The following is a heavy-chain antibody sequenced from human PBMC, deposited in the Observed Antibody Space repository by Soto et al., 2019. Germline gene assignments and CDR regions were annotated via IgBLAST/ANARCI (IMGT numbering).Heavy chain of an antibody. D-gene: IGHD2-15*01. CDR1: GYTFTSYD. CDR3: ARGSPPYCSGGSCYSRGWFDP. CDR2: MNPNSGNT. J-gene: IGHJ5*02. Sequence: QVQLVQSGAEVKKPGASVKVSCKASGYTFTSYDINWVRQATGQGLEWMGWMNPNSGNTGYAQKFQGRVTMTRNTSISTAYMELSSLRSEDTAVYYCARGSPPYCSGGSCYSRGWFDPWGQGTLVTVSS. V-gene: IGHV1-8*01.